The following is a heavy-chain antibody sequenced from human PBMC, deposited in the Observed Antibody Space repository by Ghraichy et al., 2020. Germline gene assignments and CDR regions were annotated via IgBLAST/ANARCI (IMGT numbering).Heavy chain of an antibody. Sequence: ASVKVSCKASGYTFTSYGISWVRQAPGQGLEWMGWISAYNGNTNYAQKIQGRVTMTTDTSTSTAYMELRSLRSDDTAVYYCARGSRGQPGYGSGSYRGYFDYWGQGTLVTVSS. V-gene: IGHV1-18*01. CDR2: ISAYNGNT. D-gene: IGHD3-10*01. J-gene: IGHJ4*02. CDR1: GYTFTSYG. CDR3: ARGSRGQPGYGSGSYRGYFDY.